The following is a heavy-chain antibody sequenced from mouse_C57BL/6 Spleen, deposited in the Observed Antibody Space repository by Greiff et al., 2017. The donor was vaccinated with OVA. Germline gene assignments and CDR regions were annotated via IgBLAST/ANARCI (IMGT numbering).Heavy chain of an antibody. CDR3: ARSPSNITTVPFAY. CDR1: GYTFPSYW. V-gene: IGHV1-69*01. D-gene: IGHD1-1*01. J-gene: IGHJ3*01. Sequence: QVQLQQPGAELVMPGASVKLSCKASGYTFPSYWMHWVKQRPGQGLEWIGEIDPSDSYTNYNQKFKGKSTLTVDKSSSTAYMQLSSLTSEDSAVYYCARSPSNITTVPFAYWGQGTLVTVSA. CDR2: IDPSDSYT.